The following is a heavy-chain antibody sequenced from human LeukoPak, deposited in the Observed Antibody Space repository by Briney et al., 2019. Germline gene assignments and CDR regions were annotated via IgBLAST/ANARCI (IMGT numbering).Heavy chain of an antibody. D-gene: IGHD6-19*01. CDR1: GFTFSSYS. V-gene: IGHV3-21*01. J-gene: IGHJ4*02. CDR2: ISSSSSYI. Sequence: GGSLRLSCAASGFTFSSYSMNWVRQAPGKGLEWVSSISSSSSYIYYADSVKGRFTISRDNAKNSLYLQMNSLRAEDTAVYYCAKDPRTGAVTGISYFDYWGQGTLVTVSS. CDR3: AKDPRTGAVTGISYFDY.